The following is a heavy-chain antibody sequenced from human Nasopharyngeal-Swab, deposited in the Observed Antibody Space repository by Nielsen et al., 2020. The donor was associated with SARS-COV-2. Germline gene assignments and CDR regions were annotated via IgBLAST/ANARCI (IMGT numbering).Heavy chain of an antibody. CDR2: INHSGST. CDR3: ARGVNMDV. V-gene: IGHV4-34*01. CDR1: GGSFSGYY. Sequence: SQTLSLTCAVYGGSFSGYYRSWIRQPPGKGLEWIGEINHSGSTNYNPSLKSRVTISVDTSKNQFSLKLSSVTAADTAVYYCARGVNMDVWGKGTTVTVSS. J-gene: IGHJ6*03.